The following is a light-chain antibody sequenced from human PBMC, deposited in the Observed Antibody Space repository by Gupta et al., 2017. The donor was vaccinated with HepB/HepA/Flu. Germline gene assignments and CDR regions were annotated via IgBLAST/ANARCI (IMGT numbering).Light chain of an antibody. V-gene: IGLV1-47*01. J-gene: IGLJ3*02. Sequence: QSVLTQPPSVSGTPGQTVVLSCSGSSSNIGTNFVYWYQHLPGAAPSPLIYRSNQRPSGVPERFSGSKSGTSASLAIGGLRSEDEADYYCVAWDDTLVGWLFGGGTRLTVL. CDR3: VAWDDTLVGWL. CDR1: SSNIGTNF. CDR2: RSN.